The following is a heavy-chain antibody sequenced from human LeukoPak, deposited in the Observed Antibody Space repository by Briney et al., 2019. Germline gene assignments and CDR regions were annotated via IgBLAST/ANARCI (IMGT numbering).Heavy chain of an antibody. CDR2: INHSGST. D-gene: IGHD6-13*01. V-gene: IGHV4-34*01. CDR1: GGSFSGYY. J-gene: IGHJ4*02. Sequence: PSETLSLICAVYGGSFSGYYWSWIRQPPGKGLEWIGEINHSGSTNYNPSLKSRVTISVDTSKNQFSLKLSSVTAADTAVYYCARYTAGTGSSWSLYYFDYWGQGTLVTVSS. CDR3: ARYTAGTGSSWSLYYFDY.